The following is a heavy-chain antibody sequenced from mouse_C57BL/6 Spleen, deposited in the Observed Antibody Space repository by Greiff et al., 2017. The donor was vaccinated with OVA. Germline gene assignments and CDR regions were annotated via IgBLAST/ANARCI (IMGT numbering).Heavy chain of an antibody. J-gene: IGHJ4*01. CDR3: ARDHDYYAMDY. CDR2: ISYDGSN. V-gene: IGHV3-6*01. Sequence: EVQLVESGPGLVKPSQSLSLTCSVTGYSITSGYSWNWIRQFPGNKLEWMGYISYDGSNNYNPSLKNRISITRDTSKNQFFLKLNSVTTEDTATYYCARDHDYYAMDYWGQGTSVTVSS. CDR1: GYSITSGYS.